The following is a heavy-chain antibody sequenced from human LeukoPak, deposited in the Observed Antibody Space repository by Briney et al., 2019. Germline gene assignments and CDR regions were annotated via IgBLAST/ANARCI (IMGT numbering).Heavy chain of an antibody. D-gene: IGHD5-18*01. V-gene: IGHV4-61*02. CDR3: ATLGYSYGTDY. CDR1: GDSISSGNYY. Sequence: PSQTLSLTCTVSGDSISSGNYYWTWIRQPAGKGLEWIGRIYTSGSTNYNPSLKSRVTISVDTSKNQFSLKLSSVTAADTAVYYCATLGYSYGTDYWGQGTLVTVSS. CDR2: IYTSGST. J-gene: IGHJ4*02.